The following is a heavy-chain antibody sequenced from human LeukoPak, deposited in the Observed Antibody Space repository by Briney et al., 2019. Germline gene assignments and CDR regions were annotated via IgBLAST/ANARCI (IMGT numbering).Heavy chain of an antibody. CDR1: GFTSSSYW. Sequence: AGGSLRLSCAASGFTSSSYWMSWLRQAPGQGLEWVANVKQDGSEKYYVDSVKGRFTISRDNAKNSMYLQMNSLKAEATSYFYCARVRGSGGLDYWGQGTLVTVSS. CDR3: ARVRGSGGLDY. V-gene: IGHV3-7*01. J-gene: IGHJ4*02. CDR2: VKQDGSEK. D-gene: IGHD1-26*01.